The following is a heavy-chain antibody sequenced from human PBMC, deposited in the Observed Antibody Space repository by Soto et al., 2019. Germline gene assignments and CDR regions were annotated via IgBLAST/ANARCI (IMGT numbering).Heavy chain of an antibody. CDR3: AREGTIFGVVTIGGAFDI. CDR2: ISYDGSNK. Sequence: QVQLVESGGGVVQPGRSLRLSCAASGFTFSSYAMHWVRQAPGKGLEWVAVISYDGSNKYYADSVKGRCTISRDNSKNTLYLQMNSLRAEDTAVYYCAREGTIFGVVTIGGAFDIWGQGTMVTVSS. CDR1: GFTFSSYA. D-gene: IGHD3-3*01. V-gene: IGHV3-30-3*01. J-gene: IGHJ3*02.